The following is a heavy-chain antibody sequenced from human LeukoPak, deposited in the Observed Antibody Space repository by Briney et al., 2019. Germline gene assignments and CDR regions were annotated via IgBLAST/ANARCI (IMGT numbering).Heavy chain of an antibody. J-gene: IGHJ3*02. CDR2: ISSSSSYI. Sequence: TSGGSLRLSCAASGFTFSSYSMNWVRQAPGKGLEWVSSISSSSSYIYYADSVKGRFTISRDNAKNSLYLQMNSLRAEDTAVYYCARVSANDAFDIWGQGTMVTVSS. D-gene: IGHD6-25*01. CDR3: ARVSANDAFDI. CDR1: GFTFSSYS. V-gene: IGHV3-21*01.